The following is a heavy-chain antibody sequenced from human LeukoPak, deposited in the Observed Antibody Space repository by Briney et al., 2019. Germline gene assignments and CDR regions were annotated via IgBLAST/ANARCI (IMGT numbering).Heavy chain of an antibody. J-gene: IGHJ6*02. D-gene: IGHD3-10*01. CDR3: ASLLTPYHGSGGGGMDV. CDR1: GFNFSTHW. V-gene: IGHV3-74*01. CDR2: ISGDGSLT. Sequence: GGSLRLSCAASGFNFSTHWMYWVRQAPGKAFVWVSRISGDGSLTSYADAVRGRFTITRDNAKETLYLQMTSLRVEDTAVYSCASLLTPYHGSGGGGMDVWGQGTTVTVSS.